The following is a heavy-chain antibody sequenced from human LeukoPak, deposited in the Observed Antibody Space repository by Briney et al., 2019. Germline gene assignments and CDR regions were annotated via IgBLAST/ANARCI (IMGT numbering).Heavy chain of an antibody. CDR3: AREGGGLDYYDSSGYYPFDY. CDR2: ISSSGNII. Sequence: GGSLRLSCVVSGFSFSTYSLNWIRQAPGKGLEWVSYISSSGNIIYYGDSVKGRFTISRDNAKNSLYLQMNGLRAEDTAVYYCAREGGGLDYYDSSGYYPFDYWGQGTLVTVSS. V-gene: IGHV3-48*04. D-gene: IGHD3-22*01. J-gene: IGHJ4*02. CDR1: GFSFSTYS.